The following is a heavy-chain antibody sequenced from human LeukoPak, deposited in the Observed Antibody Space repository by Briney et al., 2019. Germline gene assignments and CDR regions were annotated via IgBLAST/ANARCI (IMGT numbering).Heavy chain of an antibody. V-gene: IGHV4-4*02. J-gene: IGHJ3*02. D-gene: IGHD3-22*01. CDR2: IYHSGST. CDR1: GGPISSSNW. CDR3: ARLQRITMNAFDI. Sequence: SETLSLTCAVSGGPISSSNWWSWARQPPGKGLEWIGEIYHSGSTNYNPSLKSRVTISVDKSKNQFSLKLRSVTAADTAVYYCARLQRITMNAFDIWGQGTMATVSS.